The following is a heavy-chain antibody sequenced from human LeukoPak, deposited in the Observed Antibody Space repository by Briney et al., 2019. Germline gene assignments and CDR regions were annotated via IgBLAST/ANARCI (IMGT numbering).Heavy chain of an antibody. Sequence: PGGSLRLSCAASGFTFSSYPMSWVRHAPGKGLELVSAISGSGGSTYYADSVKGRLTISRDNSKNTLYLQMKSLRAEDTAVYYCAKRDGVVVAATDYYYYGMDVWGQGTTVTVSS. CDR1: GFTFSSYP. V-gene: IGHV3-23*01. D-gene: IGHD2-15*01. CDR2: ISGSGGST. CDR3: AKRDGVVVAATDYYYYGMDV. J-gene: IGHJ6*02.